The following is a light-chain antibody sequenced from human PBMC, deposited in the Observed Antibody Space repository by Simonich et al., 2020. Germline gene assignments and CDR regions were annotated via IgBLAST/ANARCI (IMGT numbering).Light chain of an antibody. CDR3: SSYTSSSTWV. Sequence: QSALTQPASVSGSPGQSITISCTGTSSDVGSYNLVSWYQQHPGKAPKLMIYDVSKRPSGVSNRFSGSKSGNTASLTIYGLQAEDEADYYCSSYTSSSTWVFGGGTKLTVL. CDR2: DVS. CDR1: SSDVGSYNL. J-gene: IGLJ3*02. V-gene: IGLV2-14*02.